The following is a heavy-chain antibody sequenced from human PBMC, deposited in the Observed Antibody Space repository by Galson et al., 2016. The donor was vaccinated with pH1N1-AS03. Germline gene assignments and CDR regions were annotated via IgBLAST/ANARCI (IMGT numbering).Heavy chain of an antibody. CDR3: AREPWGSTQGEY. V-gene: IGHV3-53*01. D-gene: IGHD3-16*01. J-gene: IGHJ4*02. Sequence: SLRLSCAASGFTINNNYMSWVRQAPGKGLEWVSVLYGGGDTFYADSVKGRFTISRDNSKNTVYLQMNSLRVEDTAVYYCAREPWGSTQGEYWGQGTLVTVSS. CDR2: LYGGGDT. CDR1: GFTINNNY.